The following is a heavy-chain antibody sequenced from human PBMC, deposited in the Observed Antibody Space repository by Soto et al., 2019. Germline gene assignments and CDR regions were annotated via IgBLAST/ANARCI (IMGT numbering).Heavy chain of an antibody. CDR3: ASPSRGDWNDWFDP. CDR2: IIPILGIA. V-gene: IGHV1-69*04. J-gene: IGHJ5*02. D-gene: IGHD1-1*01. CDR1: GCTFSSYA. Sequence: ASVKVSCKASGCTFSSYAISWVRQAPGQGLEWMGRIIPILGIANYAQKFQGRVTITADKSTSTAYMELSSLRSEDTAVYYCASPSRGDWNDWFDPWGQGTLVTVSS.